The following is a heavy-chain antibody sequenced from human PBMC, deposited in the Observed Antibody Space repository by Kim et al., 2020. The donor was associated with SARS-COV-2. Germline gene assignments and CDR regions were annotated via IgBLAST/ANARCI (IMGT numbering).Heavy chain of an antibody. CDR1: GFTFSSYA. CDR2: FTGSGGSA. J-gene: IGHJ6*02. V-gene: IGHV3-23*01. Sequence: GGSLRLSCEASGFTFSSYAMNWVRQVQGKGLEWVSGFTGSGGSAYYLASVKGRFTISRENFNNILYLQVTNLRADDTAMYYCAKGRGQLVFHGLDVWGQG. D-gene: IGHD1-1*01. CDR3: AKGRGQLVFHGLDV.